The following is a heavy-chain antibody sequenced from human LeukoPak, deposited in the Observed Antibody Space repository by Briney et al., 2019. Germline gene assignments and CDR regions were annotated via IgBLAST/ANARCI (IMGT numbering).Heavy chain of an antibody. CDR2: ISYDGSNK. D-gene: IGHD1-26*01. V-gene: IGHV3-30*04. CDR1: GFTFSSYA. CDR3: AKDLATKYSCDY. J-gene: IGHJ4*02. Sequence: GRSLRLSCAASGFTFSSYAMHWVRQAPGKGLEWVAVISYDGSNKYYADSVKGRFTISRDNSKNTLYLQMNSLRAEDTAVFYCAKDLATKYSCDYWGQGILVIVSS.